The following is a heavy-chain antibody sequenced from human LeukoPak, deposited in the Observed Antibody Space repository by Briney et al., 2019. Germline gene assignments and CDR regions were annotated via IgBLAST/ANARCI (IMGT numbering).Heavy chain of an antibody. V-gene: IGHV5-51*03. CDR1: GYIFTSYW. D-gene: IGHD2-2*02. Sequence: KPGASLKISCKGSGYIFTSYWIGWVRQMPGKGLEWMGIIYPGDSDTRYSPSFQGQVTISADKSISTAYLQWSSLKASDTAMYYCARLPTYIYCSSTSCYNYYFDYWGQGTLVTVSS. CDR3: ARLPTYIYCSSTSCYNYYFDY. CDR2: IYPGDSDT. J-gene: IGHJ4*02.